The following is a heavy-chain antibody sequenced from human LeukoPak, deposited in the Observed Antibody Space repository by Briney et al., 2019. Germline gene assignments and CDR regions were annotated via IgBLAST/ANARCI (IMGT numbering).Heavy chain of an antibody. D-gene: IGHD2-2*02. CDR3: ARGSLDCSSTSCYISYYYYYMDV. CDR2: MNPNSGNT. V-gene: IGHV1-8*01. CDR1: GYTFTSYD. Sequence: GASVKVSCKASGYTFTSYDINWVRQATGQGLEWMGWMNPNSGNTGYAQKFQGRVTMTRNTSISAAYMELSSLRSEDTAVYYCARGSLDCSSTSCYISYYYYYMDVWGKGTTVTVSS. J-gene: IGHJ6*03.